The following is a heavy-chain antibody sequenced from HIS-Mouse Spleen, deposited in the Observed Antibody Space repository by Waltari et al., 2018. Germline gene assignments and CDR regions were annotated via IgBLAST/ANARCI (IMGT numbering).Heavy chain of an antibody. Sequence: VQLVESGGGVVQPGRSLRLSCAASGFTFSSYGMHWVRQAPGKGLEWVSVIYSGGSTYYADSVKGRFTISRDNSKNTLYLQMNSLRAEDTAVYYCARELNYWGQGMLVTVSS. CDR1: GFTFSSYG. V-gene: IGHV3-66*01. CDR3: ARELNY. J-gene: IGHJ4*02. CDR2: IYSGGST.